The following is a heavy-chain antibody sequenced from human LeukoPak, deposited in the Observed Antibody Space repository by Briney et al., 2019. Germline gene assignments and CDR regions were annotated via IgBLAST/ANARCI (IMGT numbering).Heavy chain of an antibody. Sequence: GGTLRLSCAASGFTFSSYGMSWVRQAPGKGLEWVSAISGSGGSTYYADSVKGRFTISRDNSKNTLYLQMNSLRAEDTAVYYCAKALSTGYRAWGAFDIWGQGTMVTVSS. V-gene: IGHV3-23*01. CDR3: AKALSTGYRAWGAFDI. J-gene: IGHJ3*02. D-gene: IGHD3-9*01. CDR1: GFTFSSYG. CDR2: ISGSGGST.